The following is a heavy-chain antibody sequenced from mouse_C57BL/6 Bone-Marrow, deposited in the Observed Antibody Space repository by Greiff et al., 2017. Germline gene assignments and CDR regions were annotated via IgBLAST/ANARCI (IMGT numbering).Heavy chain of an antibody. CDR2: IDPANGNT. D-gene: IGHD1-2*01. V-gene: IGHV14-3*01. CDR1: GFTFKNTY. CDR3: ARVSLRRWYFDV. J-gene: IGHJ1*03. Sequence: EVQLKQSVAELVRPGASVKLSCTASGFTFKNTYMHWVQQRPEQGLEWIGKIDPANGNTKYAPKFQGKATITADTSSNTAYLQLSSLTSEDTAIYYCARVSLRRWYFDVWGTGTTVTVSA.